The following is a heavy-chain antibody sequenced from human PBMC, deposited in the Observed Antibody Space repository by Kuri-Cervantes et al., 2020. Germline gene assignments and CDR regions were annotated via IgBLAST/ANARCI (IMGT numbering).Heavy chain of an antibody. V-gene: IGHV3-48*02. CDR2: ISSSSSTI. CDR3: ARDGEVVVAAYYFDY. J-gene: IGHJ4*02. CDR1: GFSFSSYG. D-gene: IGHD2-15*01. Sequence: GGSLRLSCAASGFSFSSYGMSWVRQAPGKGLEWVSYISSSSSTIYYADSVKGRFTISRDNAKNSLYLQMNSLRDEDTAVYYCARDGEVVVAAYYFDYWGQGTLVTVSS.